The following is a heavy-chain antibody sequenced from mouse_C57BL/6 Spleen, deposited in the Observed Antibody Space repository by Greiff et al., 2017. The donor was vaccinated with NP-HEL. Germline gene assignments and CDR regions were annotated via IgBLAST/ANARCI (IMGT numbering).Heavy chain of an antibody. CDR3: TRGGYRAY. D-gene: IGHD3-1*01. Sequence: VQLQESGAELVRPGASVTLSCKASGYTFTDYEMHWVKQTPVHGLEWIGAIDPETGGTAYNQKFKGKAILTADKSSSTAYMELRSLTSEDSAVYYCTRGGYRAYWGQGTLVTVSA. V-gene: IGHV1-15*01. J-gene: IGHJ3*01. CDR1: GYTFTDYE. CDR2: IDPETGGT.